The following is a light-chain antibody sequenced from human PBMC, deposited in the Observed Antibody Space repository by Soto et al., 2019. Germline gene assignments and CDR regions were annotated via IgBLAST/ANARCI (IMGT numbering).Light chain of an antibody. CDR1: QSVSSSY. CDR3: QQYNGYFRT. CDR2: GAS. V-gene: IGKV3-20*01. J-gene: IGKJ1*01. Sequence: EIVLTQSPGTLSLSPGERATLSCRASQSVSSSYLAWYQQKPGQAPRLLIYGASSRATGIPDRFSGSGSGTDFTLTISRLEPEDFAVYYCQQYNGYFRTFGQGTKVESK.